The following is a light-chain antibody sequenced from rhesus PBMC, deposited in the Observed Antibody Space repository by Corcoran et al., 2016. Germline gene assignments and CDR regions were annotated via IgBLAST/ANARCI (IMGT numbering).Light chain of an antibody. CDR3: FQYNIDPRT. V-gene: IGKV1-43*02. J-gene: IGKJ1*01. CDR2: DAS. Sequence: DIQMTQSPSSLSASVGDRVTITCRASQGISSYLSWYQQKPGKAPKLLIYDASTFLSGVPSRFSVSGSWTDFTLTISSLQPEDVATYCCFQYNIDPRTFGQGTKVEI. CDR1: QGISSY.